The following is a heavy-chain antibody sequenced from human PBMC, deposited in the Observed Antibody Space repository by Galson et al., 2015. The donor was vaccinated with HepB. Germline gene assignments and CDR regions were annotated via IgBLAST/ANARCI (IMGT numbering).Heavy chain of an antibody. CDR1: GGSFSGYY. CDR3: ANYSPRYYYYYGMDV. V-gene: IGHV4-34*01. Sequence: ETLSLTCAVYGGSFSGYYWSWIRQPPGKGLEWIGEINHSGSTNYNPSLKSRVTISVDTSKNQFSLKLSSVTAADTAVYYCANYSPRYYYYYGMDVWGQGTTVTVSS. D-gene: IGHD4-11*01. J-gene: IGHJ6*02. CDR2: INHSGST.